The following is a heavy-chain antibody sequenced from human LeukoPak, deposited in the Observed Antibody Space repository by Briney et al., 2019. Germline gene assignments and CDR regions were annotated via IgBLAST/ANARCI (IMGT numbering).Heavy chain of an antibody. Sequence: QSGGSLRLSCAASGFTFSSYDMHWVRQATGKGLEWVSAIGTAGDTYYPGSVKGRFTISRENAKNSLYLQMNSLRAGDTTVYYCARGRITMVRGVDDAFDIWGQGTMVTVSS. V-gene: IGHV3-13*01. D-gene: IGHD3-10*01. CDR2: IGTAGDT. CDR1: GFTFSSYD. CDR3: ARGRITMVRGVDDAFDI. J-gene: IGHJ3*02.